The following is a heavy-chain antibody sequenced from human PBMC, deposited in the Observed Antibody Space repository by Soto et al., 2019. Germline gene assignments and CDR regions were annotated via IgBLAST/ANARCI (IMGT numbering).Heavy chain of an antibody. D-gene: IGHD2-15*01. CDR1: W. CDR3: ARHKGYCDSTSCYGMDV. Sequence: WIVWVRQMPGKGLEWMGSIYPGDSDTRYSPSLQGQVTISADKSITTAYLQWNSLKASDTAMYFCARHKGYCDSTSCYGMDVWGQGAKVTVSS. J-gene: IGHJ6*02. CDR2: IYPGDSDT. V-gene: IGHV5-51*01.